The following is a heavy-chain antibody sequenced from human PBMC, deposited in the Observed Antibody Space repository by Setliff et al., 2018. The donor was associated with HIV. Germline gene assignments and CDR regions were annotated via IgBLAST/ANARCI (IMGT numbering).Heavy chain of an antibody. D-gene: IGHD6-19*01. CDR2: INTNTGNP. CDR1: GYTFTSYA. Sequence: ASVKVSCKASGYTFTSYAMNWVRQAPGQGLEWMGWINTNTGNPTYAQGFTGRFVFSLDTSVSTAYLQISSLKAEDTAVYYCARDPNQVGAVAGPLDYWGQGTQVTVSS. V-gene: IGHV7-4-1*02. J-gene: IGHJ4*02. CDR3: ARDPNQVGAVAGPLDY.